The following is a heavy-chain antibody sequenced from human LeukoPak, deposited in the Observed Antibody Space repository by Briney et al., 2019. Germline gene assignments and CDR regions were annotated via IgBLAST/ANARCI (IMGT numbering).Heavy chain of an antibody. D-gene: IGHD6-13*01. J-gene: IGHJ4*02. CDR2: IYYSGST. Sequence: PSQTLSLTCTVSGGSISSGDYYWSWIRQPPGKGLEWIGYIYYSGSTNYNPSLKSRVTISVDTSKNQFSLKLSSVTAADTAVYYCARARVAAAGTGAYYFDYWGQGTLVTVSS. CDR1: GGSISSGDYY. V-gene: IGHV4-30-4*01. CDR3: ARARVAAAGTGAYYFDY.